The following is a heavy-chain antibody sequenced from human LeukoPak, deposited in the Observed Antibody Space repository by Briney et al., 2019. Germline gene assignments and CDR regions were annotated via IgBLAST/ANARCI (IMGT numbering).Heavy chain of an antibody. V-gene: IGHV4-39*07. CDR1: GGSISSSSYY. CDR3: ARLSPLTGAYYYMDV. Sequence: SETLSLTCTVSGGSISSSSYYWGWIRQPPGKGLEWIGSIYYSGSTYYNPSLRSRVTISVDTSKNQFSLKLSSVTAADTAVYYCARLSPLTGAYYYMDVWGKGTTVTVSS. D-gene: IGHD7-27*01. J-gene: IGHJ6*03. CDR2: IYYSGST.